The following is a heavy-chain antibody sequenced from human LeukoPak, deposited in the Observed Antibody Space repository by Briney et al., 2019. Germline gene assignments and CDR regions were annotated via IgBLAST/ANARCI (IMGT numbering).Heavy chain of an antibody. CDR1: GFTFTNYW. Sequence: GGSLRLSCAASGFTFTNYWMSWVRQAPGKGLEWVANMKPDGSERYYVDSVKGRFTVSRDNAKNSLYFQVNSLRAEDTAVYYCARERIVGAASTRYYGMDVWGQGTTVTVSS. V-gene: IGHV3-7*03. D-gene: IGHD1-26*01. J-gene: IGHJ6*02. CDR2: MKPDGSER. CDR3: ARERIVGAASTRYYGMDV.